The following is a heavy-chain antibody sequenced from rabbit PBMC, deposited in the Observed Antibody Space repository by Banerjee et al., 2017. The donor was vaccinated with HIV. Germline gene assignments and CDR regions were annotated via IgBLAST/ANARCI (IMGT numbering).Heavy chain of an antibody. D-gene: IGHD8-1*01. CDR1: GFSFNSGLP. Sequence: QEQLEESGGGLVKPGASLTLTCNASGFSFNSGLPMCWVRQAPGKGLEWIACIDIGDGKTYYANWAEGRLTISKASSTVDLKMTSLTAADTATYFCVRAGVYAGSSSYTGFDFNLWGPGTLVTVS. V-gene: IGHV1S45*01. CDR2: IDIGDGKT. CDR3: VRAGVYAGSSSYTGFDFNL. J-gene: IGHJ4*01.